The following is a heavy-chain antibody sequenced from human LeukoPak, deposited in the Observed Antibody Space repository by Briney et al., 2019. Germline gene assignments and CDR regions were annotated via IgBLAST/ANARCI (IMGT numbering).Heavy chain of an antibody. J-gene: IGHJ4*02. CDR1: GFTFSSYS. D-gene: IGHD3-3*01. Sequence: GGSLRLSCAASGFTFSSYSMNWVRQAPGKGLEWVSSISSSSSYIYYADSVKGRFTISRDNAKNSLYLQMNSLRAEDTAVYYCARGVRLALRFLEWSRRGDYWGQGTLVTVSS. V-gene: IGHV3-21*01. CDR2: ISSSSSYI. CDR3: ARGVRLALRFLEWSRRGDY.